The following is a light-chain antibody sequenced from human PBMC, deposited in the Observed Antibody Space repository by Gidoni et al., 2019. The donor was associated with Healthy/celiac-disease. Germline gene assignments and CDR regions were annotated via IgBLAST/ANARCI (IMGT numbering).Light chain of an antibody. CDR3: QQRSNWPS. Sequence: EIVLTQSPATLSLSPGERATPSCRARQSVSSYLAWYQQKPGQAPRLLIYDASNRATGIPARFSGSGSGTDFTLTISSLEPEDFAVYYCQQRSNWPSFGQGTKLEIK. J-gene: IGKJ2*01. V-gene: IGKV3-11*01. CDR1: QSVSSY. CDR2: DAS.